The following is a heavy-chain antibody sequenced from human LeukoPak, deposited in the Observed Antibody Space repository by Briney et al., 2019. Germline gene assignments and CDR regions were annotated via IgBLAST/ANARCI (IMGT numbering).Heavy chain of an antibody. CDR2: IKYDGSEK. D-gene: IGHD3-3*01. V-gene: IGHV3-7*01. Sequence: GGSLRLSCAASGFTFSSYWMNWVRQAPGKGLEWVANIKYDGSEKHYVDSVKGRFTISRDNAKNSLYLQMNSLRAEDTAVYYCARDSTFRDFWSGYLDAFDIWGQGTMVTVSS. CDR1: GFTFSSYW. CDR3: ARDSTFRDFWSGYLDAFDI. J-gene: IGHJ3*02.